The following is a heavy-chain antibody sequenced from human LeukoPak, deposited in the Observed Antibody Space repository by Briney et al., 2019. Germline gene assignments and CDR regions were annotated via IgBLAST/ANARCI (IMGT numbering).Heavy chain of an antibody. CDR1: GFTFSSYA. Sequence: GGSLRLPCAASGFTFSSYAMSWVRQAPGKGLEWVSAISGSGGSTYYADSVKGRFTISRDNSKNTLYLQMNSLRAEDTAVYYCARDGFILFSFDYWGQGTLVTVSS. CDR3: ARDGFILFSFDY. J-gene: IGHJ4*02. D-gene: IGHD2/OR15-2a*01. CDR2: ISGSGGST. V-gene: IGHV3-23*01.